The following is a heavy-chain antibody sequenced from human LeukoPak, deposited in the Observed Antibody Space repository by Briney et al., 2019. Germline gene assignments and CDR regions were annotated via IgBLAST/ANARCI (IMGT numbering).Heavy chain of an antibody. CDR2: VNSDGSST. Sequence: GGSLRLSCAASGFTFSNYWIYWVRQAPGKGPVWVSRVNSDGSSTSYADSVRGRFTISRDNAKNTLYLQMNSLRGEDTAVYYCAVLLNWYDVFDIWGQGTMVTVSS. CDR3: AVLLNWYDVFDI. J-gene: IGHJ3*02. V-gene: IGHV3-74*01. CDR1: GFTFSNYW. D-gene: IGHD1-1*01.